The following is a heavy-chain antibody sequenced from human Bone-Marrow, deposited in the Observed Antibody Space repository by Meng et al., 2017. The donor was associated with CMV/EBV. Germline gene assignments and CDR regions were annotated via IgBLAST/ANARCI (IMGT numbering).Heavy chain of an antibody. CDR2: IGIYDGNT. CDR1: GYMFTTYG. V-gene: IGHV1-18*01. J-gene: IGHJ4*02. D-gene: IGHD5-24*01. CDR3: ARFRYNRGKSLYYFDY. Sequence: ASVKVSCKASGYMFTTYGISWVRQAPGQGLEWLGWIGIYDGNTDYTQKLQGRVTLTTDTSTSTAYMELSSLRSEDTAVYYCARFRYNRGKSLYYFDYWGQGTLVTVSS.